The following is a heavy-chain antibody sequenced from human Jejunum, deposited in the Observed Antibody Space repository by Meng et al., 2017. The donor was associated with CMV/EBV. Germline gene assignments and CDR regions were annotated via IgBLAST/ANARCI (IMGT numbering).Heavy chain of an antibody. CDR1: GYTFTNYG. V-gene: IGHV1-18*01. CDR2: INAYNGDT. D-gene: IGHD6-13*01. J-gene: IGHJ4*02. CDR3: ARVIEIKSNIGSWHQLYFDY. Sequence: HAQLVQSGGEVKKPGASVKVSCKASGYTFTNYGITWVRQAPGQGLEWMGWINAYNGDTNYAQTLQGRVTMTTDTSTSTAYMELRSLRSDDTAVFYCARVIEIKSNIGSWHQLYFDYWGQGSLVTVSS.